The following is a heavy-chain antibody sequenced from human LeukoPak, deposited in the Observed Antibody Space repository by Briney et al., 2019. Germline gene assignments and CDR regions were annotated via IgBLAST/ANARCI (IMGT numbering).Heavy chain of an antibody. D-gene: IGHD2-2*01. CDR2: IYYSGST. J-gene: IGHJ4*02. V-gene: IGHV4-39*01. CDR1: GGSISSSSYY. Sequence: PSETLSLTCTVSGGSISSSSYYWGWIRQPPGKGLEWIGSIYYSGSTYYNPSLKSRVTMSVDTSKNQFSLKLSSVTAADTAVYYCARQVVPAANGGFDYWGQGTLVTVSS. CDR3: ARQVVPAANGGFDY.